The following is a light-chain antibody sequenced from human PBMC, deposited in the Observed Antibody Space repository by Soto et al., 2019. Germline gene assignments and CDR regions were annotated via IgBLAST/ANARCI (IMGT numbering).Light chain of an antibody. Sequence: DIQITPSPSSLSASVGDGVPITFRANQSIRSYLNWFQQKPRNAPKLLIYSASNLQSGVPSRFSGSGSGTDFTLTISSLEPEDFAVYYCQQRSNWPPLFTFGPGTKVDIK. CDR2: SAS. J-gene: IGKJ3*01. V-gene: IGKV1-39*01. CDR1: QSIRSY. CDR3: QQRSNWPPLFT.